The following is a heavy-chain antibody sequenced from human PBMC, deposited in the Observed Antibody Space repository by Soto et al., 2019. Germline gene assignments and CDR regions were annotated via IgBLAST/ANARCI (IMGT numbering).Heavy chain of an antibody. V-gene: IGHV3-9*01. Sequence: HPGGSLRLSCAASGFTFDDYAMHWVRQAPGKGLEWVSGISWNSGSIGYADSVKGRFTISRDNAKNSLYLQMNSLRAEDTALYYCAKDRGDYALSYYGMDVWGQGTTVTVSS. D-gene: IGHD4-17*01. J-gene: IGHJ6*02. CDR2: ISWNSGSI. CDR1: GFTFDDYA. CDR3: AKDRGDYALSYYGMDV.